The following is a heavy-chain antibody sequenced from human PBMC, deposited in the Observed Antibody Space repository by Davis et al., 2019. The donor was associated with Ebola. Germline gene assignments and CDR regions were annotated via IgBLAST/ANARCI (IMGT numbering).Heavy chain of an antibody. J-gene: IGHJ6*02. CDR1: GLTFSSYA. V-gene: IGHV3-23*01. D-gene: IGHD1-26*01. Sequence: PGRSLRLSCPASGLTFSSYAMSWVRQAPGKGLEWVSAISGIGGSTYYADSVKGRFTISRDNSKNTLYLQMNSLRAEDTAVYYCAKAKGSYHYYGMDVWGQGTTVTVSS. CDR2: ISGIGGST. CDR3: AKAKGSYHYYGMDV.